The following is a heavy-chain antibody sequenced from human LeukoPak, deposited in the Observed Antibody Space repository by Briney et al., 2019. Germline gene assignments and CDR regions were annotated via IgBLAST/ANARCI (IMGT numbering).Heavy chain of an antibody. CDR2: IWYDGSNK. J-gene: IGHJ4*02. CDR1: GFTFSSYG. CDR3: AKLPRRTYYYDSSGYYIRYFDY. Sequence: GGSLRLSCAASGFTFSSYGMHWVRQAPGKGLEWVAVIWYDGSNKYYADSVKGRFTISRDNSKNTLYLQMNSLRAEDTAVYYCAKLPRRTYYYDSSGYYIRYFDYWGQGTLVTVSS. D-gene: IGHD3-22*01. V-gene: IGHV3-33*06.